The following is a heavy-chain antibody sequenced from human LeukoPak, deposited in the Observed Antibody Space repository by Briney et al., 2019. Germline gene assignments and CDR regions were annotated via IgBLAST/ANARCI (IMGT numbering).Heavy chain of an antibody. CDR1: GFTVSSNY. V-gene: IGHV3-66*02. J-gene: IGHJ6*02. CDR2: IYSGGST. Sequence: PGGSLRLSCAASGFTVSSNYMSWVRQAPGKGLEWVSVIYSGGSTYYADSVKGRFTISRDNSKDTLYLQMNSLRAEDTAVYYCARDCGGSCYSGQTYFSYYYYGMDVWGQGTTVTVSS. CDR3: ARDCGGSCYSGQTYFSYYYYGMDV. D-gene: IGHD2-15*01.